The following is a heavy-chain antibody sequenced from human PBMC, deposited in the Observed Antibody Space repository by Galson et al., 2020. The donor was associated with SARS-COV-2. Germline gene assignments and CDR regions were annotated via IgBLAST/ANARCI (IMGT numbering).Heavy chain of an antibody. CDR2: IYTSGST. J-gene: IGHJ6*03. CDR1: GGSINSASFH. CDR3: ARAILGHYFNCCYMDV. V-gene: IGHV4-61*09. D-gene: IGHD2-21*01. Sequence: SETLTLTCTVSGGSINSASFHWNWIRQPAGKGLEWIGHIYTSGSTNYNPYLKPRLTISVDTSKNQFSLKLSSVTAADTAVYYCARAILGHYFNCCYMDVWGKGSPVTVS.